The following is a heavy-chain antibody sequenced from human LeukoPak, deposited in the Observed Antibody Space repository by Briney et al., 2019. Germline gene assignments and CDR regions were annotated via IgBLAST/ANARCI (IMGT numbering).Heavy chain of an antibody. V-gene: IGHV4-4*02. CDR2: IYHSGST. Sequence: RSSETLSLTCAVSGGSISSSNWWSWVRQPPGKGLEWIGEIYHSGSTNYNASLQSRLTISVDTSKSQFSLMLSSVTAADTAVYYCARRGYTVASRNWFDPWGQGTLVTVSS. J-gene: IGHJ5*02. D-gene: IGHD4-23*01. CDR1: GGSISSSNW. CDR3: ARRGYTVASRNWFDP.